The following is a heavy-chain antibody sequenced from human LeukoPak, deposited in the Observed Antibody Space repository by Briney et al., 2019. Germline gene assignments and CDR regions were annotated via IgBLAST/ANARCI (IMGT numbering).Heavy chain of an antibody. CDR3: ARSALDTSGSYYNPQPFEY. D-gene: IGHD3-10*01. J-gene: IGHJ4*02. CDR1: GDSMSSTKW. V-gene: IGHV4-4*02. CDR2: IYHSGST. Sequence: PSETLSLTCAVSGDSMSSTKWWSWVRQPPGKGLEWIGEIYHSGSTNCNPSLKSRITISVDRSKNQVSLNLSSVTAADTAVYFCARSALDTSGSYYNPQPFEYWGQGTLVIVSS.